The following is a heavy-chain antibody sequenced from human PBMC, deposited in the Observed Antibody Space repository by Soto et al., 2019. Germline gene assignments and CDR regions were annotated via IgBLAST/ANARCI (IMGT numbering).Heavy chain of an antibody. CDR3: ARGWMDIVATPRLVGAFDI. D-gene: IGHD5-12*01. CDR2: TYYRSKWYN. J-gene: IGHJ3*02. Sequence: PSQTLSLTCAISGDSVSSNSAAWNRIRQSPSRGLEWLGRTYYRSKWYNDYAVSVKSRITINPDTSKNQFSLQLNSVTPEDTAVYYCARGWMDIVATPRLVGAFDIWGQGTMVTVSS. V-gene: IGHV6-1*01. CDR1: GDSVSSNSAA.